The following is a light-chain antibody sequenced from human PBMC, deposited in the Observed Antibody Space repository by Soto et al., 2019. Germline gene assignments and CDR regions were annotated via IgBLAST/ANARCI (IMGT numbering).Light chain of an antibody. J-gene: IGLJ3*02. CDR2: STS. V-gene: IGLV8-61*01. Sequence: QAVVTQEPSFSVSPGGTVTFTCGLSSGSVSSSSSPSWYQQTPGQAPRTVIHSTSTRSSGVPDRFSGSILGNKAALTITGAQADDESVYYCVLHMGSGIWVFGGGTKLTVL. CDR1: SGSVSSSSS. CDR3: VLHMGSGIWV.